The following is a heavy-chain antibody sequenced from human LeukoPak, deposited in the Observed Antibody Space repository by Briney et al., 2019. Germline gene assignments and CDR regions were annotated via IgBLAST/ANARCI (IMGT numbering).Heavy chain of an antibody. CDR2: IYSGGST. V-gene: IGHV3-66*01. J-gene: IGHJ3*02. D-gene: IGHD6-19*01. Sequence: GSLRLSCAASEFSVGSNYMTWVRQAPGKGLEWVSLIYSGGSTYYADSVKGRFTISRDNSKNTLYLQMNSLRAEDTAVYYCAGDRLAAVGGWYFAFDIWGQGTMVTVSS. CDR3: AGDRLAAVGGWYFAFDI. CDR1: EFSVGSNY.